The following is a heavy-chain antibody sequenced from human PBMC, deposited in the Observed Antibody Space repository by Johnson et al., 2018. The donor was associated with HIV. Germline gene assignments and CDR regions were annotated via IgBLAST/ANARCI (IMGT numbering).Heavy chain of an antibody. D-gene: IGHD6-13*01. V-gene: IGHV3-23*04. CDR2: ISGSGGST. J-gene: IGHJ3*02. CDR1: GFTFSSYA. CDR3: AKDRRGKQQLVTGNDAFDI. Sequence: VQLVESGGGFVKPGGSLRLSCAASGFTFSSYAMSWVRQAPGKGLEWVSAISGSGGSTYYADSVKGRFTISRDNSKNTLYLQMNSLRAEDTAVYYCAKDRRGKQQLVTGNDAFDIWGQGTMVTVSS.